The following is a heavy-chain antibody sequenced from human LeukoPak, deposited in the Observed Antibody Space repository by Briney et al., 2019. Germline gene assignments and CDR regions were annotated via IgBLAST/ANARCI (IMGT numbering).Heavy chain of an antibody. CDR2: IYYSGST. Sequence: SETLSLTCTVSGGSISSHYWSWIRQPPGKGLEWIGYIYYSGSTNYNPSLKSRATISVDTSKNQFFLKLSSVTAADTAVYYCAGDNWGSVDYWGQGTLVTVSS. J-gene: IGHJ4*02. CDR3: AGDNWGSVDY. V-gene: IGHV4-59*11. D-gene: IGHD7-27*01. CDR1: GGSISSHY.